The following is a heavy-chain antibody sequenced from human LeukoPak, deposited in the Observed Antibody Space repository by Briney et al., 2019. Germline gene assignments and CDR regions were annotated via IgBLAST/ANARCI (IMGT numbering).Heavy chain of an antibody. CDR3: ARGSSGWFGFDP. D-gene: IGHD6-19*01. CDR1: GGSFSGYY. Sequence: PSETLSLTCAVYGGSFSGYYWSWIRQPPGKGLEWIGEINHSGSTNYNPSLKSRVTISVDTSKNQFSLKLSSVTAADTAVYYCARGSSGWFGFDPWGQGTLVTVSS. V-gene: IGHV4-34*01. J-gene: IGHJ5*02. CDR2: INHSGST.